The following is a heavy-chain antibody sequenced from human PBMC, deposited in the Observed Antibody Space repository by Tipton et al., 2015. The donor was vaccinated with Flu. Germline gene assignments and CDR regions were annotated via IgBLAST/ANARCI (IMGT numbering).Heavy chain of an antibody. J-gene: IGHJ6*03. CDR3: ARSRDNYYYYYMDV. CDR1: GGSISGYY. Sequence: TLSLTCTVSGGSISGYYWTWIRQPPGKGLEWIGYIYYSGSTNYNPSLKSRVTISVDTSTNQFSLKLSSVTAADTAVYYCARSRDNYYYYYMDVWGKGTTVTVSS. D-gene: IGHD2-15*01. V-gene: IGHV4-59*08. CDR2: IYYSGST.